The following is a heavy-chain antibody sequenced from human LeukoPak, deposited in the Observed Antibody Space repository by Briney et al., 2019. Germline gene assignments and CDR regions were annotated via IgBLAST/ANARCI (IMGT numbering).Heavy chain of an antibody. J-gene: IGHJ5*02. Sequence: GGSLRLSCAASGFTFSSYWMSWVRQAPGKGLEWVANIKQDGSEKYYVDSVKGRFTISRDNAKNSLYLQMNSLRAEDTAVYYCARDHQGSYYAFWSGYSQERGVTQNSFGPWGQGTLVTVSS. V-gene: IGHV3-7*01. D-gene: IGHD3-3*01. CDR1: GFTFSSYW. CDR2: IKQDGSEK. CDR3: ARDHQGSYYAFWSGYSQERGVTQNSFGP.